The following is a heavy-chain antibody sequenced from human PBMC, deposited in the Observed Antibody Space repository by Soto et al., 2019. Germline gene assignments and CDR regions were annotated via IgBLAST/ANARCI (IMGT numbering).Heavy chain of an antibody. Sequence: QVQLVQSGAEVKKPGASVRVSCTASGYTFTHHDVNWVRQAPGQGPGWVGWMYPKSGETGYAQILQGRVTMTRDTSISTAYMELSSLRSGDTAIYFCARGIVGGSTRAFDVWGQGTKVTVSS. CDR1: GYTFTHHD. D-gene: IGHD1-26*01. CDR2: MYPKSGET. J-gene: IGHJ3*01. V-gene: IGHV1-8*01. CDR3: ARGIVGGSTRAFDV.